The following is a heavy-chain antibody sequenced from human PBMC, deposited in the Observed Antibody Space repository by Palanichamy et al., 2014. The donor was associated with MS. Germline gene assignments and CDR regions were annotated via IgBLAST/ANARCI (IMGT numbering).Heavy chain of an antibody. J-gene: IGHJ3*02. CDR2: ITHTGNT. CDR3: AREPRYPSSIRMDAFDI. CDR1: GGSIDGYS. V-gene: IGHV4-59*01. Sequence: QVQLQESGPGLVKPSETLSLICTVSGGSIDGYSWSWLRQTPDKGLQWIGYITHTGNTYYSPSFHHRVSISLDTPRNQFSLKMTSVTAADSAVYYCAREPRYPSSIRMDAFDIWGPGTMVTVSS. D-gene: IGHD1-14*01.